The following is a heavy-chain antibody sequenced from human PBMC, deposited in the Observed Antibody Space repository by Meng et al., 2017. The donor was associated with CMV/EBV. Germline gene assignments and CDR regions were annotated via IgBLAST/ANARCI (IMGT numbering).Heavy chain of an antibody. CDR3: ARDNRRGGVDY. CDR2: IYYSGST. V-gene: IGHV4-30-4*08. D-gene: IGHD3-3*01. J-gene: IGHJ4*02. CDR1: GGSISSGDYY. Sequence: QVPLQESGPGLVKPSQTLSLTCTVSGGSISSGDYYWSWICQPPGKGLEWIGYIYYSGSTYYNPSLESRVTISVDTSKNQFSLKLSSVTAADTAVYYCARDNRRGGVDYWGQGTLVTVSS.